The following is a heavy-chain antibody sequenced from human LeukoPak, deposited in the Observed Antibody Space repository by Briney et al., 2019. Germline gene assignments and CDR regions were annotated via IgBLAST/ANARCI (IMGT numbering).Heavy chain of an antibody. Sequence: ASVKVSCKASGYTFSTYGMNWVRQAPGQGLEWMGWINTNTGNPTYAQGFTGRFVFSLDTSVSTAYLQISSLKAEDTAVYYCRVGYYDSSGAFDYWGQGTLVTVSS. CDR1: GYTFSTYG. CDR3: RVGYYDSSGAFDY. CDR2: INTNTGNP. D-gene: IGHD3-22*01. J-gene: IGHJ4*02. V-gene: IGHV7-4-1*02.